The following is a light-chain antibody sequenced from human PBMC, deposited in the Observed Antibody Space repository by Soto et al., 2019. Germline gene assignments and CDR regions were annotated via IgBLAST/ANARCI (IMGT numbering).Light chain of an antibody. V-gene: IGKV3-15*01. Sequence: EIVMTQSPATLSVSPGERATLSCRASQTVSVNLAWYQQKPGQAPRLLIYGASTRATGVPARFSGSGSGTEFTLTISSLQSEDFAVYYCQQYNDWPPFTFGPGTIVDIK. CDR3: QQYNDWPPFT. J-gene: IGKJ3*01. CDR1: QTVSVN. CDR2: GAS.